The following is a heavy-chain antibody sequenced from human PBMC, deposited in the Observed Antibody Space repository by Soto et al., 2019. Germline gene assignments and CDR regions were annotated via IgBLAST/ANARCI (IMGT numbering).Heavy chain of an antibody. D-gene: IGHD3-3*01. V-gene: IGHV4-30-4*01. J-gene: IGHJ5*02. CDR2: IYYSGST. CDR3: ARGGGYYGFWSGYCCSRSWFDP. Sequence: PSETLSLTCTVSGGSISSGDYYWSWIRQPPGKGLEWIGYIYYSGSTYYNPSLKSRVTISVDTSKNQFSLKLSSVTAADTAVYYCARGGGYYGFWSGYCCSRSWFDPWGQGTLVTVSS. CDR1: GGSISSGDYY.